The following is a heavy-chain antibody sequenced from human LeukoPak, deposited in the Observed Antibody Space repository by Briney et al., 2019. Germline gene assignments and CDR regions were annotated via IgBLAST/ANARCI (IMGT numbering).Heavy chain of an antibody. Sequence: ASVKVSCKAFGYTFSAYCMHWLRQAPGQGLEWMGWINPNSGGTKYAQKFQGRVTMTRETSISTVYMELTRLRSDDMAVYYCAREGYGDYEKSFDYWGQGSLVTVSS. V-gene: IGHV1-2*02. CDR2: INPNSGGT. D-gene: IGHD4-17*01. J-gene: IGHJ4*02. CDR1: GYTFSAYC. CDR3: AREGYGDYEKSFDY.